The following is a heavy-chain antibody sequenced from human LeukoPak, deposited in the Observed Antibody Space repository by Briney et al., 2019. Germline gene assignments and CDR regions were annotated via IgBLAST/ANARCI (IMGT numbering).Heavy chain of an antibody. V-gene: IGHV4-34*01. CDR2: INHSGST. CDR1: GGSFSGYY. Sequence: SETLSLTCAVYGGSFSGYYWSWIRQPPGKGLEWIGEINHSGSTNYNPSLKSRVTVSVDTSKNQFSLKLSSVTAADTAVYYCAREVLLWFGELLYYYYGMDVWGQGTTVTVSS. J-gene: IGHJ6*02. D-gene: IGHD3-10*01. CDR3: AREVLLWFGELLYYYYGMDV.